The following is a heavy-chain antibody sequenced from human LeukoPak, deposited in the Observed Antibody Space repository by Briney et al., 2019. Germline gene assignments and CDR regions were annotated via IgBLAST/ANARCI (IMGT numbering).Heavy chain of an antibody. CDR2: IYHSGDT. V-gene: IGHV4-39*01. CDR1: GGSVTTSYY. CDR3: AKSCVTLGWGKSDN. D-gene: IGHD4-23*01. Sequence: SETLSLTCTVSGGSVTTSYYWGWIRPPPGKRLEWIERIYHSGDTYYNPSLNSRATISVDTSKNQFSLKLSSVTTADTAVYYCAKSCVTLGWGKSDNWGQGTLGTVSP. J-gene: IGHJ4*02.